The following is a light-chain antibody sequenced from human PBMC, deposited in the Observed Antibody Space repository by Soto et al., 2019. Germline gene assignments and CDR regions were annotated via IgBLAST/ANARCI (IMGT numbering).Light chain of an antibody. CDR3: SSYTSSSTLYV. CDR1: SSEVGGYNY. V-gene: IGLV2-14*01. Sequence: QSVLTQPASVSGSPGQSITISCTGTSSEVGGYNYVSWYQQHPGKAPKLMIYDVSNRPSGVSNRFSGSKSGNTASLTISGLQAEDEADYSCSSYTSSSTLYVFGTGTQLTVL. J-gene: IGLJ1*01. CDR2: DVS.